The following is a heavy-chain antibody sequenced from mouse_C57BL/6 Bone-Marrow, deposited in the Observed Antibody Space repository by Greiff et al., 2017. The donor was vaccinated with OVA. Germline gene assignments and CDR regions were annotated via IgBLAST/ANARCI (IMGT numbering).Heavy chain of an antibody. J-gene: IGHJ2*01. V-gene: IGHV1-61*01. CDR1: GYTFTSYW. CDR3: ARRDWYYFDY. D-gene: IGHD3-3*01. CDR2: IYPSDSET. Sequence: VQLQQPGAELVRPGSSVKLSCKASGYTFTSYWMDWVKQRPGQGLEWIGNIYPSDSETHYNQKFKDKATLTVDKSSSTAYMQLSSLTSEDSAVYYCARRDWYYFDYWGQGTTLTVSS.